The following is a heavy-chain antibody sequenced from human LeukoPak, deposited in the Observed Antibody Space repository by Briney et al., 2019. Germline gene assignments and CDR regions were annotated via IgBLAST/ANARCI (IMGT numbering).Heavy chain of an antibody. CDR2: ISSSSSTI. V-gene: IGHV3-48*01. J-gene: IGHJ4*02. CDR1: GFTFSSYS. D-gene: IGHD2-2*02. CDR3: ARVGCSSTSCYTDLDY. Sequence: GGSLRLSCAASGFTFSSYSMNWVRQAPGKGLEWVSYISSSSSTIYYADSVKGRFTISRDNAKNSLYLQMNSLRAEDTAVYYCARVGCSSTSCYTDLDYWGQGTLVTASS.